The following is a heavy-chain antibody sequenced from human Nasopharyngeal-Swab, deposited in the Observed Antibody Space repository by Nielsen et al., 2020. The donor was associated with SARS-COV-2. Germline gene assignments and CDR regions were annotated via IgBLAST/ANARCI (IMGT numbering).Heavy chain of an antibody. CDR2: IYHSGST. D-gene: IGHD2-2*01. V-gene: IGHV4-38-2*01. CDR1: GYSISSGYY. CDR3: ARIVVVPAASVRIRGWFDP. Sequence: SETLSLTCAVSGYSISSGYYWGWIRQPPGKGLEWIGSIYHSGSTYYNPSLKSRVTISVDTSKNQFSLKLSSATAADTAVYYCARIVVVPAASVRIRGWFDPWGQGTLVTVSS. J-gene: IGHJ5*02.